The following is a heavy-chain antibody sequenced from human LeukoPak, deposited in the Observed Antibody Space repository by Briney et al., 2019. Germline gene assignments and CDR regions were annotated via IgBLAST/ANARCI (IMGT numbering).Heavy chain of an antibody. CDR2: INQDGSEK. CDR1: GFTFSRYW. J-gene: IGHJ5*02. D-gene: IGHD3-3*01. V-gene: IGHV3-7*01. CDR3: AREPVYYDFWSGYLNWFDP. Sequence: GGSLRLSCAASGFTFSRYWMHWVRQAPGKGLEWVANINQDGSEKYYVDSVKGRFTISRDNAKNSLYLQMNSLRAEDTAVYYCAREPVYYDFWSGYLNWFDPWGQGTLVTVSS.